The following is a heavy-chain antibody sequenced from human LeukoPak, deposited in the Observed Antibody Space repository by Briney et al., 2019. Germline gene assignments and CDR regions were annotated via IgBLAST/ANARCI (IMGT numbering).Heavy chain of an antibody. D-gene: IGHD1-26*01. J-gene: IGHJ4*02. V-gene: IGHV3-74*01. CDR1: GFTFSSHL. Sequence: GSLRLSCAASGFTFSSHLMHWVRQAPGKGLVWVSRISSDGTYTNYADSVRGRFTISRDNAKNTLYLQMNSLRAEDTAVYYCARGPGSSGGXYVGGFWGQGTLVTVSS. CDR3: ARGPGSSGGXYVGGF. CDR2: ISSDGTYT.